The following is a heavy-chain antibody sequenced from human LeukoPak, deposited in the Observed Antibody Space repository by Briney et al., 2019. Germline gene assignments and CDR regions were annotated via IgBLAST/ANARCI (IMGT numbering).Heavy chain of an antibody. CDR3: ASPSLSVSNGYDSPFVY. V-gene: IGHV1-69*13. CDR2: VIPIFGTA. D-gene: IGHD5-12*01. J-gene: IGHJ4*02. CDR1: GGIFSSFA. Sequence: GASVKVSCKASGGIFSSFAISWVRQAPGQGLEWMGGVIPIFGTANYAPNFQGRVMIIADESTSTAYMELSSLRSEDTAVYYCASPSLSVSNGYDSPFVYWGQGTLVTVSS.